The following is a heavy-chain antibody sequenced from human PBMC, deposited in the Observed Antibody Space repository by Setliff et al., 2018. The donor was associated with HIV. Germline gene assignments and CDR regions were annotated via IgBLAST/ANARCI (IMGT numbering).Heavy chain of an antibody. CDR2: IYSSGTT. Sequence: PSETLSLTCTLSGDSVTTPYYWTWVRHHPGKALEWIGYIYSSGTTYYNPSLKGRILMSVDVSRNEFSLTLRSVIAADTAIYYCVRETLYSYVDVWGKGTTVTVSS. CDR1: GDSVTTPYY. CDR3: VRETLYSYVDV. J-gene: IGHJ6*04. D-gene: IGHD3-16*01. V-gene: IGHV4-31*03.